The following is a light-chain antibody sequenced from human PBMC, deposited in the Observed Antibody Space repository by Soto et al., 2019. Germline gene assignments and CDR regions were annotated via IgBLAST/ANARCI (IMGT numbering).Light chain of an antibody. J-gene: IGLJ1*01. V-gene: IGLV2-14*01. CDR3: SSYTNNGAPL. Sequence: QSALTQPASVSGSPGQSITISCTGTSSDIGNYNYVSWYQQHPGKVPKLMIYEVSNRPSGVSNRFSGSKSGSTASLTISGLQAEDEADYYCSSYTNNGAPLFGTGTKLTVL. CDR1: SSDIGNYNY. CDR2: EVS.